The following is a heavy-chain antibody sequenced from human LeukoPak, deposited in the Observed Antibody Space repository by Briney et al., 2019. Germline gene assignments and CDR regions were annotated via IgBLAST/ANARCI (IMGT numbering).Heavy chain of an antibody. CDR1: GGSISSYY. J-gene: IGHJ4*02. D-gene: IGHD3-10*01. Sequence: SETLSLTCTVSGGSISSYYWSWIRQPAGKGLEWIGRIYTSGSTNYNPSLKSRVTMSVDTSKNQFSLKLSSVTAADTAVYYCARGYGSGSRAWIFDYWGQGTLVTASS. CDR2: IYTSGST. V-gene: IGHV4-4*07. CDR3: ARGYGSGSRAWIFDY.